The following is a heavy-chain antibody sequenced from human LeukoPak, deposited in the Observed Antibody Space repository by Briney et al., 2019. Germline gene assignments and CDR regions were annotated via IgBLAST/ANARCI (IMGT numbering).Heavy chain of an antibody. J-gene: IGHJ6*02. Sequence: PGGSLRLSCAASGFTFSSYAMRWVRQAPGKGLEWVAVISYDGSNKYYADSVKGRFTISRDNSKNTLYLQMNSLRAEDTAVYYCARDYLRGDYYYYGMDVWGQGTTVTVSS. CDR1: GFTFSSYA. D-gene: IGHD5-24*01. V-gene: IGHV3-30*04. CDR2: ISYDGSNK. CDR3: ARDYLRGDYYYYGMDV.